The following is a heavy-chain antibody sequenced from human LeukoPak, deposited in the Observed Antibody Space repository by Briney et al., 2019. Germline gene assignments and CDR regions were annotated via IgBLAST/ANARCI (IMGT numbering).Heavy chain of an antibody. CDR1: GFTVSSTY. J-gene: IGHJ3*01. Sequence: PGGCLRLSCVASGFTVSSTYIGWVRQAPGKGLEWVSLIESGATTYYSHSAKGRFTISRDSSKNTLYLQMNSLRAEDTAVYYCARDRFFDVWGQGTMVTVSS. V-gene: IGHV3-66*01. CDR2: IESGATT. CDR3: ARDRFFDV.